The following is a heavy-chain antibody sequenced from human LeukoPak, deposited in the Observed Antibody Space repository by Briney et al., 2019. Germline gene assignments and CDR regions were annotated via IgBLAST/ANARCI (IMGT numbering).Heavy chain of an antibody. CDR1: GGSISRSKDN. J-gene: IGHJ2*01. CDR2: IYYTGNT. V-gene: IGHV4-39*01. D-gene: IGHD2-21*01. Sequence: SETLSLTCTVSGGSISRSKDNWGWIRQPPGKGLEWIGNIYYTGNTYYSPSLKSRVSVSVGTSENQFSLRLSSVNPADTAVYVCAAAESYCGGECCTNWYYGLWGRGTVVAVSA. CDR3: AAAESYCGGECCTNWYYGL.